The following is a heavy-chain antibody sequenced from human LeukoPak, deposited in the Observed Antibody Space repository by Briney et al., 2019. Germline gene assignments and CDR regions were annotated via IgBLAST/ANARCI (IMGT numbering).Heavy chain of an antibody. D-gene: IGHD3-3*01. Sequence: PGGSLRLSCAASGFTFSGSVMSWVRQAPEKGLEWVSAISATGGSTYYADSVKGRFTISRDNSKNTLDLQMISLRAEDTAVYYCAKGPLGGSGYTYYFDYWGQGTLVTVSS. V-gene: IGHV3-23*01. CDR1: GFTFSGSV. CDR2: ISATGGST. J-gene: IGHJ4*02. CDR3: AKGPLGGSGYTYYFDY.